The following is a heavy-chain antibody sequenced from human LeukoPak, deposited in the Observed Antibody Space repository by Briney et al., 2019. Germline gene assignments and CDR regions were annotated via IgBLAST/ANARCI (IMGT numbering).Heavy chain of an antibody. D-gene: IGHD5-24*01. J-gene: IGHJ3*02. Sequence: GGSLRLSCAASGFTFSSYAMYWVRQAPGKGLEYVSAISSNGDSTYSANCVKGRFIISRDNSKNMLYLQMGSLRPEDMAMYYCARPGRDGYNYDAFDIWGQGTMVTVSS. CDR2: ISSNGDST. CDR1: GFTFSSYA. V-gene: IGHV3-64*01. CDR3: ARPGRDGYNYDAFDI.